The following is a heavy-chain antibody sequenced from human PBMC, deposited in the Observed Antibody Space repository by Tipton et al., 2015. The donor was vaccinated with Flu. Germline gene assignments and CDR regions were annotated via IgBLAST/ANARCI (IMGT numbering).Heavy chain of an antibody. CDR2: IYYSGST. Sequence: LRLSCTVSGGSISSYYWSWIRQPPGKGLEWIGYIYYSGSTNYNPSLKSRVTISVDTSKNQFSLKLSSVTAADTAVYYCARGAWPEQYYYYYYYMDVWGKGTTVTVSS. CDR3: ARGAWPEQYYYYYYYMDV. V-gene: IGHV4-59*08. CDR1: GGSISSYY. J-gene: IGHJ6*03.